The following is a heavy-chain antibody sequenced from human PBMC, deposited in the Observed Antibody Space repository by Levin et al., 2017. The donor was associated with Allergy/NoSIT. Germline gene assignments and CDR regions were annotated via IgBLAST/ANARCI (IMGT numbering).Heavy chain of an antibody. CDR2: ISSSSSYI. D-gene: IGHD4-17*01. Sequence: PGGSLRLSCAASGFTFSSYSMNWVRQAPGKGLEWVSSISSSSSYIYYADSVKGRFTISRDNAKNSLYLQMNSLRAEDTALYYCARDPGDGDYGPHYYYGMDVWGQGTTVTVSS. CDR1: GFTFSSYS. V-gene: IGHV3-21*01. CDR3: ARDPGDGDYGPHYYYGMDV. J-gene: IGHJ6*02.